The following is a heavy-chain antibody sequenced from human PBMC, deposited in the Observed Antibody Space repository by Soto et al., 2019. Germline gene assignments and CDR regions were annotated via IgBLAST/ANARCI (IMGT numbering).Heavy chain of an antibody. D-gene: IGHD5-12*01. CDR3: ARVRIVATIFFFDY. J-gene: IGHJ4*02. V-gene: IGHV3-11*01. CDR1: GFTFSDFY. Sequence: PGGSLRLSCAASGFTFSDFYMSWIRQAPGKGLEWISYISGSGTTMYYADSVKGRFTISRDNAKDSLYLQMDSLRAEDTAEYYCARVRIVATIFFFDYWGQGTLVTVSS. CDR2: ISGSGTTM.